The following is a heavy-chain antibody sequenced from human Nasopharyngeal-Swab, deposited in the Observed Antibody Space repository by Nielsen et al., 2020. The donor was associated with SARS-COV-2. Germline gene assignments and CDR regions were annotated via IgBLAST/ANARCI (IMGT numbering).Heavy chain of an antibody. Sequence: GESLEISCVASGFNLGDYYMDWVRQAPGKGLEWLGHSRVKANSYSAEYAASVTGRFTFSREESRNLLYLQMNSLTTEDTAVYYCARVGICYNDWCGSYDSWGQGTPVTVSS. V-gene: IGHV3-72*01. CDR3: ARVGICYNDWCGSYDS. J-gene: IGHJ4*02. D-gene: IGHD3-9*01. CDR1: GFNLGDYY. CDR2: SRVKANSYSA.